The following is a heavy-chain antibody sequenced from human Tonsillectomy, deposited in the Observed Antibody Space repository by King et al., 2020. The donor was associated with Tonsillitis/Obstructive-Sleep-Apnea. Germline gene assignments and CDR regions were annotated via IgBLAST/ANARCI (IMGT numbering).Heavy chain of an antibody. V-gene: IGHV3-49*04. J-gene: IGHJ4*02. CDR1: GFTFGDYA. CDR3: TRGPAKGGDPSTVVFFDY. Sequence: VQLVQSGGGLVQSGRSLRLSCTASGFTFGDYAMSWVRQAPGKGLEWVGVIRNNACGGSKEYPATEKGTFTISSDNSKVIAYLQMNSLKTEDTAVYYCTRGPAKGGDPSTVVFFDYWGQGALVTVSS. D-gene: IGHD2-21*02. CDR2: IRNNACGGSK.